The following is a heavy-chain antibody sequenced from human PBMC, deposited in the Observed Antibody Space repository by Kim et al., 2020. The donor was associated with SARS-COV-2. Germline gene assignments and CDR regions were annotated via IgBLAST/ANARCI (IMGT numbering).Heavy chain of an antibody. Sequence: SETLSLTCTVSGGSVSSGSYYWSWIRQPPGKGLEWIGYIYYSGSTNYNPSLKSRVTISVDTSKNQFSLKLSSVTAADTAVYYCAREGIEGLYPWGQGTLVTVSS. CDR3: AREGIEGLYP. CDR2: IYYSGST. J-gene: IGHJ5*02. V-gene: IGHV4-61*01. CDR1: GGSVSSGSYY. D-gene: IGHD1-26*01.